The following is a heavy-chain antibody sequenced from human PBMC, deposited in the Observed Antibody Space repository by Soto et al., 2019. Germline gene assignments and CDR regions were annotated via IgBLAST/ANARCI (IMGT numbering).Heavy chain of an antibody. J-gene: IGHJ4*02. CDR3: AKDKVPDGAWDIDY. Sequence: EVQLLESGGDLVQPGGSLRLSCVVSGFTFNQYSMSWVRQAPGKGLEWVSSIIGANGDTSYADSVEGRFTISRSTSKNTLYLQMNSLTVGDTAVYYCAKDKVPDGAWDIDYWGQGTLVTVSS. CDR2: IIGANGDT. D-gene: IGHD4-17*01. V-gene: IGHV3-23*01. CDR1: GFTFNQYS.